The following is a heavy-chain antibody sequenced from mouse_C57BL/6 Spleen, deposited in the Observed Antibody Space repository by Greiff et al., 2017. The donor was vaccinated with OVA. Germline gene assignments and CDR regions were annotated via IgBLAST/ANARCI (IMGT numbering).Heavy chain of an antibody. CDR1: GYTFTDYE. CDR2: IDPETGGT. V-gene: IGHV1-15*01. D-gene: IGHD2-2*01. Sequence: QVQLQQSGAELVRPGASVTLSCKASGYTFTDYEMHWVKQTPVHGLEWIGAIDPETGGTAYNQKFKGKAILTADKSSSTAYMELRSLTSEDSAVYYCTSYGLRVYFDYWGQGTTLTVSS. CDR3: TSYGLRVYFDY. J-gene: IGHJ2*01.